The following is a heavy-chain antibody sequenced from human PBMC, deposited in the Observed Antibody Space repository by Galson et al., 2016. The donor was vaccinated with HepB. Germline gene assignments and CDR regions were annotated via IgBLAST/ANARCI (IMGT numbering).Heavy chain of an antibody. CDR2: TSSTSGSL. CDR3: AKDMNRGTSWGTNLYYGMDV. J-gene: IGHJ6*02. CDR1: GFTFDNYA. D-gene: IGHD6-13*01. V-gene: IGHV3-9*01. Sequence: SLRLSCAASGFTFDNYAMHWVRQAPGKGLEWVSSTSSTSGSLGYADSVRGRFTISRHNCKGHLYLQMNSLRADDTALYYCAKDMNRGTSWGTNLYYGMDVWGQGTTVTVFS.